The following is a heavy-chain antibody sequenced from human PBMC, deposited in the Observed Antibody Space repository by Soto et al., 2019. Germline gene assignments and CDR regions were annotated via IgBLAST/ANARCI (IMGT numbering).Heavy chain of an antibody. J-gene: IGHJ5*02. CDR3: ARERSAAGTGWFDP. V-gene: IGHV1-8*01. CDR2: MNPNSGNT. Sequence: QQATGQGLEWMGWMNPNSGNTGYAQKFQGRVTMTRNTSISTAYMELSSLRSEDTAVYYCARERSAAGTGWFDPWGQGTLVTVSS. D-gene: IGHD6-13*01.